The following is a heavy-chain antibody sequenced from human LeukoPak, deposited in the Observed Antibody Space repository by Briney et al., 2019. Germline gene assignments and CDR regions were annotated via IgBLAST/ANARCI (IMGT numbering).Heavy chain of an antibody. J-gene: IGHJ5*02. D-gene: IGHD6-6*01. CDR3: ARAPGYSSSSGGLDP. CDR2: INHSGST. V-gene: IGHV4-34*01. CDR1: GGSFSGYY. Sequence: PSETLSLTCVVYGGSFSGYYWSWIRQPPGKGLEWMREINHSGSTNYNPSLKSRVTISVDTSKNQFSLKLSSVTAADTAVYYCARAPGYSSSSGGLDPWGQGTLVTVSS.